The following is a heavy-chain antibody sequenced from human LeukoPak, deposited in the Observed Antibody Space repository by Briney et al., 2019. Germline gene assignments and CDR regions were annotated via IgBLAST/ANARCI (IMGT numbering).Heavy chain of an antibody. J-gene: IGHJ6*02. D-gene: IGHD2-15*01. Sequence: GGSLRLSCAASGFTFSSYAMGWVREAPGKGLEWGSAISGSGGSTYYADSVKGRFTISRDNSKNTLYLQMNSLRAEDTAVYYCAKDAPFVVVVAAYYGMDVWGQGTTVTVSS. CDR3: AKDAPFVVVVAAYYGMDV. CDR1: GFTFSSYA. CDR2: ISGSGGST. V-gene: IGHV3-23*01.